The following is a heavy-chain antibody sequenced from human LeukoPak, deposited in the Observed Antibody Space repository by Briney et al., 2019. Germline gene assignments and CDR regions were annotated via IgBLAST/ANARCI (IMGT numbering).Heavy chain of an antibody. J-gene: IGHJ4*02. CDR1: GGSFSGYY. Sequence: PSETLSLTCAVYGGSFSGYYWSWIRQPPGKGLEWIGEINHSGSTNYNPSLKSRVTISVDTSKNQFSLKLSSVTAADTAVYYCARDRKKNSGSYYGPFDYWGQGTLVTVSS. CDR3: ARDRKKNSGSYYGPFDY. V-gene: IGHV4-34*01. D-gene: IGHD1-26*01. CDR2: INHSGST.